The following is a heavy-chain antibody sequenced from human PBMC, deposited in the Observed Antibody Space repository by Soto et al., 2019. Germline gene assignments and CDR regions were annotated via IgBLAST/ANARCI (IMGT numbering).Heavy chain of an antibody. V-gene: IGHV3-33*08. CDR2: IWYDGSNK. CDR3: ARADCTGAYCYSWPFNYGVDV. CDR1: GFTFNTYG. Sequence: QVQLVESGGGVVQPGGSRRLSCTTSGFTFNTYGMHWVRQAPGKGLEWVAIIWYDGSNKYYADSVKGRFTISRDNSKNTLSLQMNRLRAEDTALYYCARADCTGAYCYSWPFNYGVDVWGQGTTVTVSS. J-gene: IGHJ6*02. D-gene: IGHD2-15*01.